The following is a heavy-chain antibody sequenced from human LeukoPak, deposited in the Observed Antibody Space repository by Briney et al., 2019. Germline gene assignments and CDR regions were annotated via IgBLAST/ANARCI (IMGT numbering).Heavy chain of an antibody. D-gene: IGHD3-22*01. CDR3: ARGGTYYDSSGYYYSDFDY. CDR1: GFTFSSYG. V-gene: IGHV3-30*03. Sequence: PGGSLRLSCAASGFTFSSYGMHWVRQAPGKGLEWVAVISYDGSNKYYADSVKGRFTISRDNSKNTLYLQMNSLRAEDTAVYYCARGGTYYDSSGYYYSDFDYWGQGTLVTVSS. J-gene: IGHJ4*02. CDR2: ISYDGSNK.